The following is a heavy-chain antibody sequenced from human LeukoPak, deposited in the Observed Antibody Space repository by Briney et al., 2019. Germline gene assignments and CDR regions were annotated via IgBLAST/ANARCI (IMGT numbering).Heavy chain of an antibody. V-gene: IGHV1-69*13. CDR3: ARRRQGYCGGGRCYICQF. Sequence: SVKDSCKASGGTFSTYAISWVRQAPGQGLEWMGGIIPLFVTANYAQKFQGRVTITADESTSTAYMELSSLRSDDTALYYCARRRQGYCGGGRCYICQFWGQGTLVTVSS. CDR1: GGTFSTYA. CDR2: IIPLFVTA. J-gene: IGHJ4*02. D-gene: IGHD2-15*01.